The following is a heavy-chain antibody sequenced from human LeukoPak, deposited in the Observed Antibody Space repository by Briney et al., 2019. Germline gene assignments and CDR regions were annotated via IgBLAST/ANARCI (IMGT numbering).Heavy chain of an antibody. D-gene: IGHD3-16*01. V-gene: IGHV4-34*01. Sequence: SETLSLTCAVYGGSFSGYYWSWIRQPPGKGLEWIGEINHSGSTNYNPSLKSRVTISVDTSKNQFSLKLSSVTPEDTAVYYCAREGPYVGYFDYWGQGTLVTVSS. CDR1: GGSFSGYY. CDR2: INHSGST. CDR3: AREGPYVGYFDY. J-gene: IGHJ4*02.